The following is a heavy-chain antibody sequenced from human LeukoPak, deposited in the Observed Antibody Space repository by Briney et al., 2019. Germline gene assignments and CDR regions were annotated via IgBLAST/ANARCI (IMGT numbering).Heavy chain of an antibody. D-gene: IGHD3-10*01. CDR1: GGTFSSYA. Sequence: GASVKVSCKASGGTFSSYAISWVRQAPGQGLEWMGGIIPIFGTANYAQKFQGRVTITADESTSTAYMELSSLRSEDTAVYYCAREGYYGSGSYPIARFDYWGQGTLVTVSS. J-gene: IGHJ4*02. CDR3: AREGYYGSGSYPIARFDY. V-gene: IGHV1-69*13. CDR2: IIPIFGTA.